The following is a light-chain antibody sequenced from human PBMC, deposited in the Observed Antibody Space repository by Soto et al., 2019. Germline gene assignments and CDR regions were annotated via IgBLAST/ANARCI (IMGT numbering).Light chain of an antibody. V-gene: IGKV3-15*01. CDR3: QQYNNWPPLT. CDR1: QSVSSN. Sequence: EIVMTQSPATLSVSPGERATLSCRASQSVSSNLAGYQQKPGQAPRLLIYGASTRATGIPARFSGSGSGTEITLTNSSLQSEDFAVYYCQQYNNWPPLTFGGGNKVEIK. CDR2: GAS. J-gene: IGKJ4*01.